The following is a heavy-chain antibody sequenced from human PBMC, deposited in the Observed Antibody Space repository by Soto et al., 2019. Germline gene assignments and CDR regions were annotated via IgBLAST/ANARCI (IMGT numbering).Heavy chain of an antibody. J-gene: IGHJ4*02. CDR1: GGSISSYY. CDR3: AGESGSVGATHFDY. D-gene: IGHD1-26*01. V-gene: IGHV4-59*01. Sequence: SETLSLTCTVSGGSISSYYWSWIRQPPGKGLEWIGYIYYSGSTNYNPSLKSRATISVDTSKNQFPLKLSSVTAADTAVYYCAGESGSVGATHFDYWGQGTLVTVSS. CDR2: IYYSGST.